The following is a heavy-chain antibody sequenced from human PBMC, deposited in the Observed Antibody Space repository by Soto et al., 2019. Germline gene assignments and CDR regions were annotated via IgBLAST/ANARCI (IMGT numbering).Heavy chain of an antibody. CDR2: ISYDGSNK. CDR3: ARVLGGFDGDYNYFDY. CDR1: GFTFTYYP. D-gene: IGHD4-17*01. V-gene: IGHV3-30-3*01. Sequence: PGGSLRLSCAASGFTFTYYPMHWVRQAPGKGLEWVAVISYDGSNKYSADSVKGRFTISRDNSKNTLYLQMNSLRAEDTAVYYCARVLGGFDGDYNYFDYWGQGTLVTVSS. J-gene: IGHJ4*02.